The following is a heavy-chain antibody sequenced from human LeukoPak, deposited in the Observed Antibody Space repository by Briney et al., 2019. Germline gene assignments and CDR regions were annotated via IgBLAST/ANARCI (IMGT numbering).Heavy chain of an antibody. J-gene: IGHJ5*02. Sequence: SETLSLTCTISGGSISSYFWTWIRQPPGKGLEWIGYIYYSGSTNYNPSLKSRVTISVDTSKNQFSLKLSSVTAADTAVYYCARGGSWYDVNWFDPWGQGTLVTVSS. D-gene: IGHD6-13*01. CDR3: ARGGSWYDVNWFDP. CDR2: IYYSGST. CDR1: GGSISSYF. V-gene: IGHV4-59*01.